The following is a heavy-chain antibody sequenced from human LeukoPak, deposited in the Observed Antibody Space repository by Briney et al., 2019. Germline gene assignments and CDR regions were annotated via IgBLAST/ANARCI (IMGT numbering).Heavy chain of an antibody. V-gene: IGHV3-21*01. Sequence: PGGSLRLSCAASGFSFSSYSMNWVRQAPGKGLEWVSSISSSSNYIYYADSVKGRFTISRDNAKNTLNLQMNSLRAEDTAVYYCARAPYYASGTYYYFYYAMDVWGQGTTVTVSS. CDR1: GFSFSSYS. D-gene: IGHD3-10*01. J-gene: IGHJ6*02. CDR3: ARAPYYASGTYYYFYYAMDV. CDR2: ISSSSNYI.